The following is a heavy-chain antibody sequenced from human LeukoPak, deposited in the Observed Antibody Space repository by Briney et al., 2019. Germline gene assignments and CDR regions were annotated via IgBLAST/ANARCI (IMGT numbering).Heavy chain of an antibody. D-gene: IGHD5-18*01. Sequence: GGSLRLSCAASGFTFSSYSMNWVRQAPGKGLEWVSSISSSSSYIYYADSVKGRFTISRDNAKNSLYLQMNSLRAEDTAVYYCARLQVDTAMSIDYWGQGTLVTVSS. CDR3: ARLQVDTAMSIDY. V-gene: IGHV3-21*01. CDR2: ISSSSSYI. CDR1: GFTFSSYS. J-gene: IGHJ4*02.